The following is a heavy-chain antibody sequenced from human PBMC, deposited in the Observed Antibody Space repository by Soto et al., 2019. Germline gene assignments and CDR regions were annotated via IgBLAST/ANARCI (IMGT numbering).Heavy chain of an antibody. CDR3: ASWGSSPYYYYGMDV. Sequence: SVKVSCKASGYTFTGYYMHWVRQAPGQGLEWMGWINPNSGGTNYAQKFQGRVTMTRDTSISTAYMELSRLRSDDTAVYYCASWGSSPYYYYGMDVWGQGTTVTVSS. CDR1: GYTFTGYY. D-gene: IGHD6-19*01. V-gene: IGHV1-2*02. J-gene: IGHJ6*02. CDR2: INPNSGGT.